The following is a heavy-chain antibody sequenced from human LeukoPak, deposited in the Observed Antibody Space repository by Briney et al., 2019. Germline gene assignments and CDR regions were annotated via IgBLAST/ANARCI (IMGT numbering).Heavy chain of an antibody. CDR2: IKQDGSEK. Sequence: ETLSLTCAVYGGSFSGYYWSWIRQAPGKGLEWVANIKQDGSEKYYVDSVKGRFTISRDNAKNSLYLQMNSLRAEDTAVYYCARESTTVTSRSYFDYWGQGTLVTVSS. D-gene: IGHD4-17*01. CDR3: ARESTTVTSRSYFDY. J-gene: IGHJ4*02. V-gene: IGHV3-7*03. CDR1: GGSFSGYY.